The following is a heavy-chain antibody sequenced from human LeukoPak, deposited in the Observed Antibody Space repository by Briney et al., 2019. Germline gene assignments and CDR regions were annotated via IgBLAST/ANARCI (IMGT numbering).Heavy chain of an antibody. CDR2: IHYSGST. J-gene: IGHJ4*02. D-gene: IGHD6-19*01. CDR3: ARATYIAVAGYFDY. Sequence: SQTLSLTCTVSGGSISSGDYYWSWIRQPPGKGLEWIGYIHYSGSTYYNPSLKSRVTISVDTSKNQFSLKLSSVTAADTAVYYCARATYIAVAGYFDYWGQGTLVTVSS. CDR1: GGSISSGDYY. V-gene: IGHV4-30-4*08.